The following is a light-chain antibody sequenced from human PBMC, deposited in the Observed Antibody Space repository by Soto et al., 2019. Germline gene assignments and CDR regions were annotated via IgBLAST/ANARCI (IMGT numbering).Light chain of an antibody. Sequence: QSALTPPASVSGAPGQSITISCTGTNSDVGGYNYVPWSQQHPGKAPKLMIYDVSNRPSGVSNRFSGSKSGNTASLTISGLQAEDEADYYCSSYTSSSTQVFGTGTKVTVL. J-gene: IGLJ1*01. CDR2: DVS. CDR3: SSYTSSSTQV. CDR1: NSDVGGYNY. V-gene: IGLV2-14*01.